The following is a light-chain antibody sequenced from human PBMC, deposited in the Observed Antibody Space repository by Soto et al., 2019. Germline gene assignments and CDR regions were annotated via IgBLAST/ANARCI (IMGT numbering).Light chain of an antibody. J-gene: IGLJ1*01. V-gene: IGLV2-11*01. CDR3: CSYAGASIFV. CDR1: SSDVGGYNY. CDR2: DVT. Sequence: QSALAQPRSVSGSPGQSVTISCTGTSSDVGGYNYVSWYQQYTGKAPKLMIYDVTERPSGVPDRFSGSKSGNTASLTISGLQAEDDADYFCCSYAGASIFVFGTGTRSPS.